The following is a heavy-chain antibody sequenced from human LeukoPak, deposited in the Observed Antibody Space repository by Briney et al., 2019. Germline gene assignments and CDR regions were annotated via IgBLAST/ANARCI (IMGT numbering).Heavy chain of an antibody. CDR2: ISWNSGSI. D-gene: IGHD1-26*01. CDR1: GFTFDDYA. J-gene: IGHJ4*02. Sequence: GGSLRLSCAASGFTFDDYAMPWVRQAPGKGLEWVSGISWNSGSIGYADSVKGRFTISRDNAKNSLYLQMNSLRAEDTALYYCAKDTGSGSYSFGGFDYWGQGTLVTVSS. CDR3: AKDTGSGSYSFGGFDY. V-gene: IGHV3-9*01.